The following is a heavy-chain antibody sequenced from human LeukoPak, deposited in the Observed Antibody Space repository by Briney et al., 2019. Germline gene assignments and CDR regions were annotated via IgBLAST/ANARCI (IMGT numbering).Heavy chain of an antibody. CDR1: GFTFSSYG. J-gene: IGHJ4*02. CDR2: IWYDGSNK. Sequence: PGGSLRLSCAASGFTFSSYGMHWVRQAPGKGLEWVAVIWYDGSNKYYADSVKGRFTISRDNSKNTLYLQMNSLIAEDTAVYYCARVSRSSYFDYWGQGTLVTVSS. CDR3: ARVSRSSYFDY. V-gene: IGHV3-33*01.